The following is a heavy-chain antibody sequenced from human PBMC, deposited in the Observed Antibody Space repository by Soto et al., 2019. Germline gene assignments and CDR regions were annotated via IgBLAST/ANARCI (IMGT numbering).Heavy chain of an antibody. CDR3: ARSHGIAARPLRANYYYGMDV. J-gene: IGHJ6*02. D-gene: IGHD6-6*01. V-gene: IGHV4-34*01. Sequence: PSETLSLTCAVYGWSFSGYYWSWIRQPPGKGLEWIGEINHSGSTNYNPSLKSRVTISVDTSKNQFSLKLSSVTAADTAVYYCARSHGIAARPLRANYYYGMDVWGQGTTVTVSS. CDR1: GWSFSGYY. CDR2: INHSGST.